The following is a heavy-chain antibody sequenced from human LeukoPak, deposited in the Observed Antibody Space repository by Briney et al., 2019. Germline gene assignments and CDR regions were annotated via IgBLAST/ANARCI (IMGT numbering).Heavy chain of an antibody. Sequence: GGSLRLSCAASGFNFSSYWMSWVRQTPDKGLEWVANLKPDGGEDNYVDSVRGRFTISRDNAKNSLYLQMNSLRAEDTAVYYCASRGDYWGQGTLVTVSS. CDR1: GFNFSSYW. V-gene: IGHV3-7*01. D-gene: IGHD3-16*01. J-gene: IGHJ4*02. CDR3: ASRGDY. CDR2: LKPDGGED.